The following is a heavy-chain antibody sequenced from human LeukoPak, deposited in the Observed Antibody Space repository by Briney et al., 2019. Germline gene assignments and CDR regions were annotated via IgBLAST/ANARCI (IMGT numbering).Heavy chain of an antibody. V-gene: IGHV3-53*01. Sequence: GGSLRLSCAASGFTVISNYMSWVRQAPGKGLEWVSVIYSGGNTYYADSVEGRFTISRDNSKNTLYLQMKTLKAEDTAVYYCARDLHPRLAGFFDYWGQGTLVTVSS. CDR1: GFTVISNY. J-gene: IGHJ4*02. D-gene: IGHD3-3*02. CDR3: ARDLHPRLAGFFDY. CDR2: IYSGGNT.